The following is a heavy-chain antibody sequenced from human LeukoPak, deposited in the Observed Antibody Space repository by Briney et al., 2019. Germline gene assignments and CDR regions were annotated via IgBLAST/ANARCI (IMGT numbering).Heavy chain of an antibody. V-gene: IGHV1-3*03. D-gene: IGHD1-1*01. J-gene: IGHJ3*02. CDR2: INAGNGNT. Sequence: ASVKVSCKASGYTFTSYAMHWVRQAPGQRLEWMGWINAGNGNTKYSQEFQGRVTITRDTSASTAYTELSSLRSEDMAVYYCARDFGDWNDVVGAFDIWGQGTMVTVSS. CDR1: GYTFTSYA. CDR3: ARDFGDWNDVVGAFDI.